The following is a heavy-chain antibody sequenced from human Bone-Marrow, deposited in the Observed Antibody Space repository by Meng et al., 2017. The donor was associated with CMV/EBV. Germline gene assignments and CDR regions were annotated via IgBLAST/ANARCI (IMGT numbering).Heavy chain of an antibody. CDR1: GFTFSDHY. Sequence: GESLRLSCAASGFTFSDHYMDWVRQAPGKGLEWVGRTRNKANSYTTEYAASVKGRFTISRDDSKNSLYLQMNSLKTEDTAVYYCARVRTDYDFWSGYYTRGFDYWGQGTLVTVSS. V-gene: IGHV3-72*01. D-gene: IGHD3-3*01. CDR2: TRNKANSYTT. J-gene: IGHJ4*02. CDR3: ARVRTDYDFWSGYYTRGFDY.